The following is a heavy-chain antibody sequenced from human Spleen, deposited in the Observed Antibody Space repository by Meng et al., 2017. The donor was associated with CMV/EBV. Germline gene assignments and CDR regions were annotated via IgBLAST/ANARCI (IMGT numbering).Heavy chain of an antibody. D-gene: IGHD6-19*01. CDR3: ARYSSGWYYFDY. J-gene: IGHJ4*02. Sequence: SETLSLTCTVSGGSISSYYWSWIRQPPGKGLEWIGYIYYSGSTNYNPSLKSRVTISVDTSKNQFSLKLSSVTAADTAVYYCARYSSGWYYFDYWGQGTLVTVSS. V-gene: IGHV4-59*01. CDR1: GGSISSYY. CDR2: IYYSGST.